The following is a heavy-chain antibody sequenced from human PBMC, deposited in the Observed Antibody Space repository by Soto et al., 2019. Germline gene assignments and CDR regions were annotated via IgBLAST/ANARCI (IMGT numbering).Heavy chain of an antibody. V-gene: IGHV4-31*03. J-gene: IGHJ4*02. CDR1: GDSVSSGGYY. CDR2: IYYNGRT. CDR3: ARVGTGYDEGSDY. D-gene: IGHD5-12*01. Sequence: QVQLQESGPGLVKPSQTLSLTCTVSGDSVSSGGYYWSWIRQHPGKGLEWIGYIYYNGRTYYNPSLETRVTISVDTSKNQFSLKLTSVTAADTAVYFCARVGTGYDEGSDYWGQGTLVTVSS.